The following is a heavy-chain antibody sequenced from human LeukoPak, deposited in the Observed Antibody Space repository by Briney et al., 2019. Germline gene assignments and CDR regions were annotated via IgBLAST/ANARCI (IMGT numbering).Heavy chain of an antibody. J-gene: IGHJ5*02. Sequence: PGGSLRLSCAASGFTFSSYAMSWVRQAPGKGLEWVPAISGSGGSTYYADSVKGRFTISRDNSKNTLYLQMNSLRAEDTAVYYCAKGGTYYYDSSGYYYEPTINTWGQGTLVTVSS. CDR3: AKGGTYYYDSSGYYYEPTINT. D-gene: IGHD3-22*01. CDR2: ISGSGGST. V-gene: IGHV3-23*01. CDR1: GFTFSSYA.